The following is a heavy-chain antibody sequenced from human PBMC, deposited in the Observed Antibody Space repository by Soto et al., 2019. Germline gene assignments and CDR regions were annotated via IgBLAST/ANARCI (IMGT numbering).Heavy chain of an antibody. CDR3: ARGNPFNYAGFDV. CDR2: MNAKSGDT. V-gene: IGHV1-8*01. CDR1: GYTFSDFD. J-gene: IGHJ6*02. Sequence: QAHLEQSGAEVKRPGASVKVSCKASGYTFSDFDINWLRQASGQWPEWMGWMNAKSGDTFFAQRCQVKFNMTWDTSLSTAYMEVGSLTSDDTAMYYCARGNPFNYAGFDVWGQGTTVAVSS. D-gene: IGHD3-16*01.